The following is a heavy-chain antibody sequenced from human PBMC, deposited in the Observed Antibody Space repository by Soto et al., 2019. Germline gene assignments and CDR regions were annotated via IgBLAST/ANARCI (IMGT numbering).Heavy chain of an antibody. Sequence: SETLSLTCTVSGGSISSGGYYWSWIRQHPGKGLEWIGYIYYSGSTYYNPSLKSRVTISVDTSKNQFSLKLSSVTAADTAVYYCARDRRADYYDSSQVEIYGMDVWGQGTTVTAP. CDR3: ARDRRADYYDSSQVEIYGMDV. CDR2: IYYSGST. V-gene: IGHV4-31*03. J-gene: IGHJ6*02. CDR1: GGSISSGGYY. D-gene: IGHD3-22*01.